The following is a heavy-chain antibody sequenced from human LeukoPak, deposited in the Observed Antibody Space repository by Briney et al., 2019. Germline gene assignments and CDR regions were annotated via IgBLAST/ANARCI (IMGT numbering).Heavy chain of an antibody. Sequence: PSETLSLTCTVSGGSISSSSYYWGWIRQPPGKGLEWIGTIYYSGSTNYNPSLKSRVTISVDTSKNQFSLKLRFVTAADTAVYYCARVRCSGGSCPYYYYYYYMDVWGKGTTVTVSS. J-gene: IGHJ6*03. CDR3: ARVRCSGGSCPYYYYYYYMDV. D-gene: IGHD2-15*01. CDR2: IYYSGST. CDR1: GGSISSSSYY. V-gene: IGHV4-39*07.